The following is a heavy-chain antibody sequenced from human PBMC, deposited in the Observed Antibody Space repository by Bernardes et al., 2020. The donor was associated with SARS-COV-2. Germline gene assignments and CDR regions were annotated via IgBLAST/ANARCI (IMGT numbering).Heavy chain of an antibody. D-gene: IGHD4-17*01. Sequence: GGSLRLSCAASGFTFSSYGMSWVRLSPGKGLEWVSSISGSGGHTYYADSVRGRFTLSRDNSENTVNLQINEARVEDTAEYYCGKDRDYYSDLFGASRVNYAMDVWGQGTTVTVSS. J-gene: IGHJ6*02. CDR3: GKDRDYYSDLFGASRVNYAMDV. CDR1: GFTFSSYG. V-gene: IGHV3-23*01. CDR2: ISGSGGHT.